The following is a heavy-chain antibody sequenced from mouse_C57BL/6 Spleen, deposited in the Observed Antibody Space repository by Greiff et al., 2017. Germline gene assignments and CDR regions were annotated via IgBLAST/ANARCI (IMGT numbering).Heavy chain of an antibody. CDR3: AREWLRRGNWYFDV. CDR2: ISSGSSTI. Sequence: EVKVEESGGGLVKPGGSLKLSCAASGFTFSDYGMHWVRQAPEKGLEWVAYISSGSSTIYYADTVKGRFTISRDNAKNTLFLQMTSLRSEDTAMYYCAREWLRRGNWYFDVWGTGTTVTVSS. V-gene: IGHV5-17*01. J-gene: IGHJ1*03. CDR1: GFTFSDYG. D-gene: IGHD2-2*01.